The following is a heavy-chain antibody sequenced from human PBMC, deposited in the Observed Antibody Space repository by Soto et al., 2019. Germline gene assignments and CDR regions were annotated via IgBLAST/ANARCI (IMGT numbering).Heavy chain of an antibody. Sequence: EVQLVESGGGLVKPRGSLRLSCAASGITFIYAWMAWVRQAPGKRLEWVGRIKSQAGGGTIDYAAPVKGRFTISRDDSKNTVYLQMDSLKTEDTAVYYCTHVFSVAHPYSYFWGQGALVTVSS. CDR3: THVFSVAHPYSYF. D-gene: IGHD3-9*01. CDR1: GITFIYAW. J-gene: IGHJ4*02. V-gene: IGHV3-15*07. CDR2: IKSQAGGGTI.